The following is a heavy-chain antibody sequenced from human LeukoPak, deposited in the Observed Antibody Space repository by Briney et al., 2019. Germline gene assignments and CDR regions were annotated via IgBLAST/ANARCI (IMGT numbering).Heavy chain of an antibody. Sequence: SETLSLTCAVYGGSFSGCYWSWIRQPPGKGLEWIGEINHSGSTNYNRSLKSRVTISVDTSKNQFSLKLSSVTAADTAVYYCARHPPYGSGSYYNVGWFDPWGQGTLVTVSS. CDR2: INHSGST. J-gene: IGHJ5*02. CDR1: GGSFSGCY. D-gene: IGHD3-10*01. CDR3: ARHPPYGSGSYYNVGWFDP. V-gene: IGHV4-34*01.